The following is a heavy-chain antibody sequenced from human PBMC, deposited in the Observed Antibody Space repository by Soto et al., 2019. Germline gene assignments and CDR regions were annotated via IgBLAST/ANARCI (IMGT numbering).Heavy chain of an antibody. CDR3: ARRYSWLYLDY. CDR1: GDSISSSNYF. D-gene: IGHD5-12*01. J-gene: IGHJ4*02. Sequence: PSETLSLTCTVSGDSISSSNYFWGWIRQPPGKGLEWIGTIFYSGSTYYNPSLKSRVTISVDTSNNQFSLRLISVTAADTALYYCARRYSWLYLDYWGQGSLVTVSS. CDR2: IFYSGST. V-gene: IGHV4-39*01.